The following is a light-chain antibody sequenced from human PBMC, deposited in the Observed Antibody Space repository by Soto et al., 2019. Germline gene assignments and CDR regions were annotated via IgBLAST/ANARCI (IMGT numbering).Light chain of an antibody. V-gene: IGLV3-1*01. Sequence: SYELTQPPSVSVSPGQTASITCSGDKLGDKYACWYQQKPGQSPVLVIYQDSKRPSGIPERFSGSSSGNTATLTISGTQAIDEADYYCQAWDSSTVFGTGTKLTVL. J-gene: IGLJ1*01. CDR1: KLGDKY. CDR3: QAWDSSTV. CDR2: QDS.